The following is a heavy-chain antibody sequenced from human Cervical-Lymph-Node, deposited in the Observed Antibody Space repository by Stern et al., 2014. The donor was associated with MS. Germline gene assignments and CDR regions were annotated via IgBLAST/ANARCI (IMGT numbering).Heavy chain of an antibody. CDR2: ISAYNGKT. Sequence: VQLVESGAEVKKPGASVKVSCKASGYTFTSYGISWVRQAPGQGLEGMGWISAYNGKTNYAQKLQGRVTMTTDTSTSTAYMELRSLRSDDTAVYYCARGGRSYCSGGSCYSGYWGQGTLVTVSS. D-gene: IGHD2-15*01. CDR3: ARGGRSYCSGGSCYSGY. J-gene: IGHJ4*02. V-gene: IGHV1-18*01. CDR1: GYTFTSYG.